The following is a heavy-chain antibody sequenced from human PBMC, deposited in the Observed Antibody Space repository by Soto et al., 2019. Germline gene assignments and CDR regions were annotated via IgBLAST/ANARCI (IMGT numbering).Heavy chain of an antibody. V-gene: IGHV4-31*03. J-gene: IGHJ4*02. CDR1: GGSISSGGYY. Sequence: PSETLSLTCTVSGGSISSGGYYWSWIRQHPGKGLEWIGYIYYSGSTYYNPSLKSRVTISVDTSKNQFSLKLSSVTAADTAVYYCARENTRRFDYWGQGTLVTVSS. CDR2: IYYSGST. CDR3: ARENTRRFDY.